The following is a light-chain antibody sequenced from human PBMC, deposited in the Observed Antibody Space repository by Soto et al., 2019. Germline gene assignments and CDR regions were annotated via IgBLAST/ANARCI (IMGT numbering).Light chain of an antibody. CDR2: AAS. Sequence: DIPMTQSPSSLSASVGDRVTITCRASQSISSYLNWYQQKPGKAPKLLIYAASSLQSGVPSRFSGSGSGTDFTLTISSLQPEDFATYYCQQSYSTRVFGQGTKLEIK. CDR3: QQSYSTRV. V-gene: IGKV1-39*01. J-gene: IGKJ2*01. CDR1: QSISSY.